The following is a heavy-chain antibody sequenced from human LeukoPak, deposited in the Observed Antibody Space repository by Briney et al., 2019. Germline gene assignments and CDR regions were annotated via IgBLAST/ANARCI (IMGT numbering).Heavy chain of an antibody. V-gene: IGHV4-61*02. CDR1: GGSMSSGSHY. Sequence: PSETLSLTCTVSGGSMSSGSHYWSWIRQPAGKGLEWIGRIYTSGSTNYNPSLKSRVTISVDTSKNQFSLKLSSVTAADTAVYYCARDLCTNGVRYDAFDIWGQGTMVNVSS. D-gene: IGHD2-8*01. CDR3: ARDLCTNGVRYDAFDI. CDR2: IYTSGST. J-gene: IGHJ3*02.